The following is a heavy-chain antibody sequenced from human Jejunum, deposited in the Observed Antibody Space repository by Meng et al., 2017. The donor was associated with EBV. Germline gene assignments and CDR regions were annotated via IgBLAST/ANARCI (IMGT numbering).Heavy chain of an antibody. J-gene: IGHJ4*02. D-gene: IGHD6-13*01. Sequence: QDYLVESGAEVKKPGAPVKVSCKASGYTLTNYALHWVRQAPGQGLEWMGYISAGSGDTKNSQKFQGRVTFTRDTSASTVYMELSSLRSEDTAMYYCARGSSWNRGDYWGQGTLVTVSS. V-gene: IGHV1-3*01. CDR2: ISAGSGDT. CDR3: ARGSSWNRGDY. CDR1: GYTLTNYA.